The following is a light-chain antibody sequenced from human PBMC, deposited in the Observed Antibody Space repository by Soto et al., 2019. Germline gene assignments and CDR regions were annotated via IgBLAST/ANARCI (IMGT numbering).Light chain of an antibody. CDR1: QSISSY. CDR3: QQSYSTPVT. CDR2: AAS. Sequence: DIQMTQSPSSLSASVGDRVTITCRASQSISSYLNWYQQKPGKAPKLLMYAASSLQSGIPSRFSGSGSGTDFTLTISSLQPEDFATYYCQQSYSTPVTFGQGTKVVIK. V-gene: IGKV1-39*01. J-gene: IGKJ1*01.